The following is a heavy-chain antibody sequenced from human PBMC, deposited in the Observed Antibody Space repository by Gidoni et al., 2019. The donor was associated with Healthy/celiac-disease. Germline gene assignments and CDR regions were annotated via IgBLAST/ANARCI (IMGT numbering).Heavy chain of an antibody. D-gene: IGHD1-26*01. Sequence: QVQLVESGGGVVQPGRSLRLSCAASGFTFSSYTMHWVRQAPGKGLEWGAVISYDGSNKYYADSVKAQFTISRDNSKNTLYLQMNSLRAEDTAVYYCARPIGVGEYFQHWGQGTLVTVSS. J-gene: IGHJ1*01. CDR2: ISYDGSNK. CDR3: ARPIGVGEYFQH. CDR1: GFTFSSYT. V-gene: IGHV3-30*04.